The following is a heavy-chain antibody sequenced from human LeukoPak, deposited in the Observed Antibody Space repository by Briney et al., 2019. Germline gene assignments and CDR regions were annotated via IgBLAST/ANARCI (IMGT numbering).Heavy chain of an antibody. V-gene: IGHV4-59*01. D-gene: IGHD2-2*01. Sequence: SETLSLTCTVSGGSISSYYWNWIRQPPGKGLEWIGYIYYSGTTNYNPSLKSRVSMSVDTSKNQFSLKLSSVTAADTAVYYCARGMGVLVPAATWFDPWGQGTLVTVSS. CDR1: GGSISSYY. CDR2: IYYSGTT. CDR3: ARGMGVLVPAATWFDP. J-gene: IGHJ5*02.